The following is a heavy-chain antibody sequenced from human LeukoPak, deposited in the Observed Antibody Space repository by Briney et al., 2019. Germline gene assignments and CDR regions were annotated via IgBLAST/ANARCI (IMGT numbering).Heavy chain of an antibody. CDR3: ARHSIASDGARLFDY. J-gene: IGHJ4*02. D-gene: IGHD2-21*01. Sequence: ASETLSLTCTVSGGSITSYYWAWLRQPPEKGLEWIGYVYYSGYSNYNPSLKSRVSMSVDTSMNQFSLKLASVTAADTAVYYCARHSIASDGARLFDYWGRGTLVTVSS. V-gene: IGHV4-59*08. CDR1: GGSITSYY. CDR2: VYYSGYS.